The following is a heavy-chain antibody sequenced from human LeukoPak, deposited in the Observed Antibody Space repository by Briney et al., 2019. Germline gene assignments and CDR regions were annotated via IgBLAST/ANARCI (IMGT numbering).Heavy chain of an antibody. CDR1: GFTFSSYA. Sequence: PGGSLRLSCAASGFTFSSYAMSWVRQAPGKGLEWVSAISGSGGSTYYADSVKGRFTISRDNSKNTLYLQMNSLRAEDTAVYYSAKDLNIVVVPAARGYYYYGMDVWGQGTTVTVSS. J-gene: IGHJ6*02. D-gene: IGHD2-2*01. V-gene: IGHV3-23*01. CDR2: ISGSGGST. CDR3: AKDLNIVVVPAARGYYYYGMDV.